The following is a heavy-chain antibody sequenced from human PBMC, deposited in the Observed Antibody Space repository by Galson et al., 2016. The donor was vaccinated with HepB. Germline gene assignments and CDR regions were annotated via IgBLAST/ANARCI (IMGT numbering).Heavy chain of an antibody. CDR3: AKGRSLSAAVSIWFDP. D-gene: IGHD6-13*01. CDR2: ISGSGGST. Sequence: SLRLSCAASGFTFSRYWIHWVRQAPGKGLEWVSSISGSGGSTYYADSVKGRFTVSRDNSKNTLYLQMNDLRAEDTAVYYCAKGRSLSAAVSIWFDPWGQGTLVTVSS. V-gene: IGHV3-23*01. CDR1: GFTFSRYW. J-gene: IGHJ5*02.